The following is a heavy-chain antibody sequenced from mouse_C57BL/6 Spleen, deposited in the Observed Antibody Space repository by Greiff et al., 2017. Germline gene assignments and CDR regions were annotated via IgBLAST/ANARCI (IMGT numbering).Heavy chain of an antibody. J-gene: IGHJ4*01. CDR1: GYTFTSYW. D-gene: IGHD5-1*01. Sequence: QVQLQQPGAELVKPGASVKLSCKASGYTFTSYWMHWVKQRPGRGLEWIGRIDPNSGGTKYNEKFKSKATLTVDKPSSPAYMQLSSLTSETSAVYEGSICEDVPPYAMDYWGQGTSVTVSS. CDR2: IDPNSGGT. CDR3: SICEDVPPYAMDY. V-gene: IGHV1-72*01.